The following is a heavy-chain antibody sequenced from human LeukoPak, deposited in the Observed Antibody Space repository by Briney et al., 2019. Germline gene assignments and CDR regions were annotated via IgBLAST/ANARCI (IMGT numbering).Heavy chain of an antibody. CDR2: INHSRST. Sequence: PSETLSLTCAVYGGSFSGYYWSWIRQPPGKGLAWIGEINHSRSTNYNQSLNIRVTISVDTSMNHVFRKLSSVTAADTAVDYCARGRYCGSGSVYWGQGTLVTVSS. J-gene: IGHJ4*02. V-gene: IGHV4-34*01. CDR3: ARGRYCGSGSVY. CDR1: GGSFSGYY. D-gene: IGHD3-10*01.